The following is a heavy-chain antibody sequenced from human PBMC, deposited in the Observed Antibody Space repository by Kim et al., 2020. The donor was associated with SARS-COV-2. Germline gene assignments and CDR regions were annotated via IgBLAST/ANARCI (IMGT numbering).Heavy chain of an antibody. Sequence: SETLSLTCAVYGGSFSGYYWSWIRQPPGKGLEWIGEINHSGSTNYNPSLKSRVTISVDTSKNQFSLKLSSVTAADTAVYYCARGRDSSSHKRGDSLYGMDVWGQGTTVTVSS. CDR2: INHSGST. CDR1: GGSFSGYY. CDR3: ARGRDSSSHKRGDSLYGMDV. J-gene: IGHJ6*02. V-gene: IGHV4-34*01. D-gene: IGHD6-6*01.